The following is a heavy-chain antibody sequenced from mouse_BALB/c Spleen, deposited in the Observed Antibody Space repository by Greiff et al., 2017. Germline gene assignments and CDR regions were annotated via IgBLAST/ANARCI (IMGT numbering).Heavy chain of an antibody. V-gene: IGHV2-6-7*01. CDR2: IWGDGST. J-gene: IGHJ3*01. CDR3: ARDLWWKEKSPFAY. D-gene: IGHD1-1*02. Sequence: VMLVESGPGLVAPSQSLSITCTVSGFSLTGYGVNWVRQPPGKGLEWLGMIWGDGSTDYNSALKSRLSISKDNSKSQVFLKMNSLQTDDTARYYCARDLWWKEKSPFAYWGQGTLVTVSA. CDR1: GFSLTGYG.